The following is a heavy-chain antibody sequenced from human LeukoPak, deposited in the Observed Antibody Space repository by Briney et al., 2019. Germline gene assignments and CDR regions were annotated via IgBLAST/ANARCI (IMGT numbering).Heavy chain of an antibody. V-gene: IGHV3-30*04. J-gene: IGHJ3*02. CDR3: AREDCSGGSCYKGAFDI. CDR2: ISYDGSNK. CDR1: GFTFSSYA. Sequence: GASQRLSCAASGFTFSSYAMHSVRQPPGKGLEWVAVISYDGSNKYYADSVKGRFTISRDNSKNTLYLQMNSLRAEDTAVYYCAREDCSGGSCYKGAFDIWGQGTMVTVSS. D-gene: IGHD2-15*01.